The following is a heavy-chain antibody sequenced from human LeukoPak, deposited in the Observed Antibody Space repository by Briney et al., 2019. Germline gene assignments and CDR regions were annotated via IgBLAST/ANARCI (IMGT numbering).Heavy chain of an antibody. CDR2: IYYSGST. CDR3: ARVKPVRRSGSYYSVRLVSISGWFDP. D-gene: IGHD3-10*01. Sequence: PSETLSLTCTVSGGSISSSSYYWGWIRQPPGKGLEWIGSIYYSGSTYYNPSLKSRVTISVDTSKNQFSLKLSSVTAADTAVYYCARVKPVRRSGSYYSVRLVSISGWFDPWGQGTLVTVSS. CDR1: GGSISSSSYY. J-gene: IGHJ5*02. V-gene: IGHV4-39*07.